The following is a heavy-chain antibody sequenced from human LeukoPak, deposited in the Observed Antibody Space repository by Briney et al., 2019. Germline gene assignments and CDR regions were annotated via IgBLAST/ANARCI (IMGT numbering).Heavy chain of an antibody. J-gene: IGHJ6*02. CDR2: IYPGDSDT. CDR3: ARRSSIVGDTEGFGMDV. D-gene: IGHD1-26*01. Sequence: GESLKISCKGSGYSFTSYWIGWVRQMPGKGLEWMGVIYPGDSDTRYSPSLQGQATISADKSITTAYLQWSSLRASDTAMYYCARRSSIVGDTEGFGMDVWGQGTTVTVSS. V-gene: IGHV5-51*01. CDR1: GYSFTSYW.